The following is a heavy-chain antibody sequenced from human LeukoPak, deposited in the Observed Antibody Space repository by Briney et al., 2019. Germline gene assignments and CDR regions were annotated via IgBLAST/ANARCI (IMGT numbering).Heavy chain of an antibody. D-gene: IGHD6-13*01. CDR2: INAGNGNT. CDR1: GYIFTSYA. V-gene: IGHV1-3*01. CDR3: ARDIDRVFNWFDP. J-gene: IGHJ5*02. Sequence: AALVKVSCKASGYIFTSYAMHWVRQAPGQRLEWMGWINAGNGNTKYSQKFQGRVTITRDTSASTVYMELSSLRSEDTAVYYCARDIDRVFNWFDPWGQGTLVTVSS.